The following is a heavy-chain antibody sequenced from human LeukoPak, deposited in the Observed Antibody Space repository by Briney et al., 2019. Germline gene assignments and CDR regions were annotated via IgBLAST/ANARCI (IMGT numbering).Heavy chain of an antibody. V-gene: IGHV4-39*01. CDR2: IFYSGTT. Sequence: SETLSLTCTVSGGSISSGTFFWGWVRQPPGKGLEWIGSIFYSGTTYYNPSLKSRVAASIGTSKNQFSLNLNSVTAADTAVYYCARHDYDLLTGYTINWFDPWGQGTLVTVSS. J-gene: IGHJ5*02. D-gene: IGHD3-9*01. CDR3: ARHDYDLLTGYTINWFDP. CDR1: GGSISSGTFF.